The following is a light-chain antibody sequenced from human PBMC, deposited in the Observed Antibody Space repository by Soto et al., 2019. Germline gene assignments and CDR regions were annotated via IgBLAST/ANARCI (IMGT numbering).Light chain of an antibody. J-gene: IGKJ5*01. V-gene: IGKV3-11*01. CDR2: DTS. CDR3: QQRSNRPLT. CDR1: QSVSSY. Sequence: ILMSQSAATLSLSPWERATLSCRASQSVSSYLAWYQQKPGQAPRLLIYDTSIRASGIPARFSGSGSGTDFTLTISSLDPEDSAVYYCQQRSNRPLTFGQGTRLEI.